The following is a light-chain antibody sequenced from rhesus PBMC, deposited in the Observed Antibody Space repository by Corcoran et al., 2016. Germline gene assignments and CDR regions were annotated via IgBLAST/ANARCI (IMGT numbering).Light chain of an antibody. CDR1: QSVSSY. CDR3: HQYNNWNS. Sequence: EIVMTQSPATLSLSPGERATLSCRASQSVSSYVAWYQQKPEQSPRLLIYGSCSRATGIPDSVSGRGSGTEFTLIISRLEPEDVGVYYCHQYNNWNSFGQGTKVEIK. CDR2: GSC. J-gene: IGKJ2*01. V-gene: IGKV3S9*01.